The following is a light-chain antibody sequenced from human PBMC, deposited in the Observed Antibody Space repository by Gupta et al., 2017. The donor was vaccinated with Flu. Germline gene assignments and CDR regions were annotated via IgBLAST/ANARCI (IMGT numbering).Light chain of an antibody. V-gene: IGKV4-1*01. CDR3: QQDNSLPLT. Sequence: DMVMTQSPDSLAVSLGERATINCKASQSVLYSSTNKNYLAWYQQKPGKTPKLFIYWVSTRESGVPDRFSGSGSGTDFTLTISSLQAEDLAVYYCQQDNSLPLTFGRGTKVEIK. CDR2: WVS. CDR1: QSVLYSSTNKNY. J-gene: IGKJ1*01.